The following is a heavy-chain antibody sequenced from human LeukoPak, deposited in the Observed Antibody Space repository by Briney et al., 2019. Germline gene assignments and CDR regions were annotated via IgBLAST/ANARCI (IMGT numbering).Heavy chain of an antibody. J-gene: IGHJ5*02. CDR1: GGSISSSAYY. CDR3: ARKEIYPTWFDP. CDR2: ICYSGTT. V-gene: IGHV4-39*01. Sequence: SETLSLTCTVSGGSISSSAYYWGWIRQPPGKGLEWIGNICYSGTTYYNPSLKGRVTISVDTSKNQFSLKLYSVTAADTAVYYCARKEIYPTWFDPWGQGTLVTVSS.